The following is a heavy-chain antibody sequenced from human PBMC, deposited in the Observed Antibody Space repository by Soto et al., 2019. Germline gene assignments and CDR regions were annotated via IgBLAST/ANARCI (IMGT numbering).Heavy chain of an antibody. CDR2: IYYSGST. Sequence: SETLSLTCTVSGGSISSGGYYWSWIRQHPGKGLEWIGYIYYSGSTYYNPSLKSRVTISVDTSKNQFSLKLSSVTAADTAVYYCARAKPNLAYCGVDCPDAFDIWGQGTMVTVSS. J-gene: IGHJ3*02. CDR1: GGSISSGGYY. CDR3: ARAKPNLAYCGVDCPDAFDI. V-gene: IGHV4-31*03. D-gene: IGHD2-21*02.